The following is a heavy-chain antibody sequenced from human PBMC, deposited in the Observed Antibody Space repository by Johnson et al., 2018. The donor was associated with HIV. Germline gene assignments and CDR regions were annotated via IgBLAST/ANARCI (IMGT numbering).Heavy chain of an antibody. V-gene: IGHV3-20*04. CDR1: GFTFDDYG. J-gene: IGHJ3*01. CDR3: ARDGRDLVTRGGFDV. CDR2: INWNGGST. D-gene: IGHD5-18*01. Sequence: VLLVESGGGVVQPGRSLRLSCAASGFTFDDYGMSWVRQAPGKGLEWVSGINWNGGSTSYADSVKGRFTISRDNSRNMLYLQMNSLRPEDTAVYYCARDGRDLVTRGGFDVWGPGTVVTVSS.